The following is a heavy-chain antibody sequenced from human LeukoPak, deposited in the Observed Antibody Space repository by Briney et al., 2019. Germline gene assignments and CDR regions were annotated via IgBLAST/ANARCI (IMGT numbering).Heavy chain of an antibody. V-gene: IGHV4-39*07. J-gene: IGHJ4*02. Sequence: KPSETLSLTCTVSGGSISSGDYYWSWIRQPPGKGLEWIGSIYYSGSTYYNPSLKSRVTISVDTSKNQFSLKLSSVTAADTAVYYCARGPLRYILTGYSGYFDYWGQGTLVTVSS. CDR3: ARGPLRYILTGYSGYFDY. CDR2: IYYSGST. D-gene: IGHD3-9*01. CDR1: GGSISSGDYY.